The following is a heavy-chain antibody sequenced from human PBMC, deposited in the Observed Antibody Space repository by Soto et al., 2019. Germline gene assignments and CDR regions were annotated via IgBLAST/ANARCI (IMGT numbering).Heavy chain of an antibody. CDR3: ASASGDPTYPYGMDV. CDR1: GYTFTSYA. CDR2: INAGNGNT. D-gene: IGHD4-17*01. J-gene: IGHJ6*02. V-gene: IGHV1-3*01. Sequence: QVQLVQSGAEVKKPGASVKVSCKASGYTFTSYAMHWVRQALGQRLEWMGWINAGNGNTKYSKKFQGRVTITRDTSARTVYMELSSLRSEDTAVYYCASASGDPTYPYGMDVWGQGTTVTVSS.